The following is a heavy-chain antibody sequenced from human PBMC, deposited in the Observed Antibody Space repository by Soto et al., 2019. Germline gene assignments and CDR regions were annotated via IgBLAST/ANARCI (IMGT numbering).Heavy chain of an antibody. V-gene: IGHV4-39*01. D-gene: IGHD2-21*01. CDR1: GGSISSSSYY. CDR3: ARIVRGIVITYYYMDV. J-gene: IGHJ6*03. CDR2: IFYSGST. Sequence: QVQLQESGPGLVKPSETLSLTCTVSGGSISSSSYYWGWIRQPPGKGLEWIGSIFYSGSTYYNPSLQSRVTISVDTSTNQFSLKVRSVTAADTAVYYCARIVRGIVITYYYMDVWGKGTTVTVSS.